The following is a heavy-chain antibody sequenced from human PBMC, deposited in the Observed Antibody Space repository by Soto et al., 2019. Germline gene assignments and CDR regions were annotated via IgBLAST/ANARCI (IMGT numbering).Heavy chain of an antibody. D-gene: IGHD2-2*01. CDR3: ARTDCSSTSCYNYYYYGMDV. Sequence: ASVKVSCKTSGYSFTKYGLHWVRQAPGQRLEWMGWINPGNGDTKYSQRFQGRVTITRDTSATTAYMELSSLRSEDSAVFYCARTDCSSTSCYNYYYYGMDVWGQGTTVTVYS. V-gene: IGHV1-3*01. J-gene: IGHJ6*02. CDR1: GYSFTKYG. CDR2: INPGNGDT.